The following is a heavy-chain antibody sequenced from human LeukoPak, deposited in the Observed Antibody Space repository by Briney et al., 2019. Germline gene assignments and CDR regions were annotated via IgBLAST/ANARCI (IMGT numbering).Heavy chain of an antibody. Sequence: ASVKVSCKASGYTFTSYAISWVRQAPGQGLEWMGWISSYNGNTHYAQKLQGRVTMTTDTSTSTAYMELRSLRSDDTAVYYCARDKPDRAAGHEDYWGQGTLVTVSS. D-gene: IGHD6-13*01. CDR1: GYTFTSYA. J-gene: IGHJ4*02. CDR3: ARDKPDRAAGHEDY. V-gene: IGHV1-18*01. CDR2: ISSYNGNT.